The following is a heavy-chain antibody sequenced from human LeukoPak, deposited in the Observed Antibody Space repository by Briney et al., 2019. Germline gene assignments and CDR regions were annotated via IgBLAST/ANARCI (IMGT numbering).Heavy chain of an antibody. CDR1: GGSISSYY. Sequence: SETLSLTCTVSGGSISSYYWSWIRQPPGKGLEWIGYIYYSGSTNYNPSLKSRVTISVDTSKNQFSLKLSSVTAADTAVYYCATFDSGYSGYAARDSRVFDYWGQGTLVTVSS. CDR3: ATFDSGYSGYAARDSRVFDY. V-gene: IGHV4-59*01. J-gene: IGHJ4*02. CDR2: IYYSGST. D-gene: IGHD5-12*01.